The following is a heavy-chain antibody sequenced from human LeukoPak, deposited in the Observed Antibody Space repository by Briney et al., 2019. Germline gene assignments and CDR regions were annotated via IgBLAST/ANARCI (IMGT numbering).Heavy chain of an antibody. CDR1: GYSISTGYY. CDR2: IYHSGST. D-gene: IGHD6-6*01. V-gene: IGHV4-38-2*01. Sequence: PSETLSLTCAVSGYSISTGYYWGWIRQPPGKGLEWIGSIYHSGSTYYNPSLKSQVTISVDTSKNQFSLRLSSVTAADTAVYYCARSSGIATITTRKFDYWGQGTLVTVSS. CDR3: ARSSGIATITTRKFDY. J-gene: IGHJ4*02.